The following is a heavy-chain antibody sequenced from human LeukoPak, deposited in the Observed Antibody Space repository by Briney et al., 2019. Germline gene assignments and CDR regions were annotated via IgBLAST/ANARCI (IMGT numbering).Heavy chain of an antibody. CDR1: GGTFSSYT. Sequence: SVKVSCKASGGTFSSYTISWVRQAPGQGLEWMGRIIPILGIANYAQKFQGRVTITADKSTSTAYMELSSLKSEDTAVYYCATGANIAAAGTGLGYWGQGTLVTVSS. CDR2: IIPILGIA. V-gene: IGHV1-69*02. D-gene: IGHD6-13*01. J-gene: IGHJ4*02. CDR3: ATGANIAAAGTGLGY.